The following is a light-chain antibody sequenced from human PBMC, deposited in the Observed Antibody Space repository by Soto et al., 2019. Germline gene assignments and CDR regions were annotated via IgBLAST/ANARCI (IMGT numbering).Light chain of an antibody. Sequence: QSALTQPPSASGSPGQSVAISCTGTASDIGGYNFVSWYQQHPGKAPKLMIYEVNQRHSGVPDRFSGSKSGNTAYLTVSGRQAEDEADDDCSSHGGNSPYVFGTGTKLTVL. CDR2: EVN. CDR1: ASDIGGYNF. V-gene: IGLV2-8*01. CDR3: SSHGGNSPYV. J-gene: IGLJ1*01.